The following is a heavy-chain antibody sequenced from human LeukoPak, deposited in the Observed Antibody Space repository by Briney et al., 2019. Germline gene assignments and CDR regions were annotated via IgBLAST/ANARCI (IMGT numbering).Heavy chain of an antibody. Sequence: PGGSLRLSCVASGFTFSSYGMSWVRQAPGKGLERVSAITGTSANTYYADSVKGRFTISRDNSKNTLYLQMNSLRAEDTAIYYCAKMQGFFDYWGQGTLVTVSS. CDR2: ITGTSANT. J-gene: IGHJ4*02. CDR3: AKMQGFFDY. CDR1: GFTFSSYG. V-gene: IGHV3-23*01.